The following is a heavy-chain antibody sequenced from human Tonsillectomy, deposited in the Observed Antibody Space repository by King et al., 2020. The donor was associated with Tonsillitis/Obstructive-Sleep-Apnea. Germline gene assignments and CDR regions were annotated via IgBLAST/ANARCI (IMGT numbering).Heavy chain of an antibody. CDR2: ISWDSGNI. J-gene: IGHJ6*03. V-gene: IGHV3-9*01. CDR3: ARGGGCWSGYYTKYYYYMDV. Sequence: VQLVESGGGLVQPGRSLRLSCAASGFTFDDYAMHWVRQAPGKGLEWVSGISWDSGNIGYADSVRGRFTISRDNAKNSLYLQMNSLRPEDTALYHCARGGGCWSGYYTKYYYYMDVWGKGTTVTVSS. CDR1: GFTFDDYA. D-gene: IGHD3-3*01.